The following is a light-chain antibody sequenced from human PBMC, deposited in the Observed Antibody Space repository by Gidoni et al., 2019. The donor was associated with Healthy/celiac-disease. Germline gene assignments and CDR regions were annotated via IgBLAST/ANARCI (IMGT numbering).Light chain of an antibody. CDR3: QQYYSTPQT. Sequence: DIVMTQSPDSLAVSLGERATINCKSSQSVLYSSNNKNYLAWYQQKPGQPTKLIIYWASTRESGVPDRFSGSGSGTDFTLTISSLQAEDVAVYYCQQYYSTPQTFGQGTKVEIK. J-gene: IGKJ1*01. CDR2: WAS. CDR1: QSVLYSSNNKNY. V-gene: IGKV4-1*01.